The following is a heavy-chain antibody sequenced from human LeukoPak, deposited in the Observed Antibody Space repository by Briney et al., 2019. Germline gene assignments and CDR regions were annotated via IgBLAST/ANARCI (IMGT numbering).Heavy chain of an antibody. CDR2: IYYSGST. J-gene: IGHJ4*02. D-gene: IGHD1-26*01. CDR3: ARHGGGGESYPRVFDY. CDR1: GGSISPYY. Sequence: PSETLSLTCTASGGSISPYYWSWLRQPPGKGLEWLGYIYYSGSTNYNPSLKSRVTISVDTSKNQFSLKLSSVTAADTAMYYCARHGGGGESYPRVFDYWGRGNLVTVSS. V-gene: IGHV4-59*08.